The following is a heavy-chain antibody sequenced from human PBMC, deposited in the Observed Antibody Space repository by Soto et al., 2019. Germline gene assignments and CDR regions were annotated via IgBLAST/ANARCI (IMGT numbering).Heavy chain of an antibody. Sequence: PSETLSLTCTVSGGSISSGGYYWSWIRQHPGKGLEWIGSIYYSGSTYYNPSLKSRVTISVDTSKNQFSLKLSSVTAADTAVYYCARLPIVVVVAGPTYFDYWGQGTLVTVSS. CDR2: IYYSGST. V-gene: IGHV4-39*01. CDR3: ARLPIVVVVAGPTYFDY. J-gene: IGHJ4*02. CDR1: GGSISSGGYY. D-gene: IGHD2-15*01.